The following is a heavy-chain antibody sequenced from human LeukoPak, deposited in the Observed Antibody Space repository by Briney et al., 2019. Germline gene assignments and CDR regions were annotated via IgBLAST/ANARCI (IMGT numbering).Heavy chain of an antibody. V-gene: IGHV3-43*01. Sequence: GGSLRLSCAASGFTFDDYAMHWVRQAPGKGLEWVSLISWDGGSTYYADSVKGRFTISRDNSKNSLYLQMNSLRTEDTALYYCAKEGNWLLSDGDYFDYWGQGTPVTVSS. J-gene: IGHJ4*02. CDR3: AKEGNWLLSDGDYFDY. CDR1: GFTFDDYA. D-gene: IGHD3-9*01. CDR2: ISWDGGST.